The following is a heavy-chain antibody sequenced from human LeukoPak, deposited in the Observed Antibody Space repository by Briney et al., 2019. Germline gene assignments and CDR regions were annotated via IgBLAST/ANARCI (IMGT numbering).Heavy chain of an antibody. V-gene: IGHV1-69*05. J-gene: IGHJ4*02. CDR2: IIPIFGTA. CDR1: GGTFSSYA. D-gene: IGHD3-10*01. Sequence: ASVKVSCKASGGTFSSYAISWVRQAPGQGLEWMGGIIPIFGTASYAQKFQGRVTMTRDTSTSTVYMELSSLRSEGTAVYYCARAAWFGELYYWGQGTLVTVSS. CDR3: ARAAWFGELYY.